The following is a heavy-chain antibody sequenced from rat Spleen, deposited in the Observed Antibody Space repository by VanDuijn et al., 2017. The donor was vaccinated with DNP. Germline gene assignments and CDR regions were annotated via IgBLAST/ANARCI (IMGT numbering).Heavy chain of an antibody. Sequence: EVQLVESGGGLVQPGRSLKLSCAASGFTFSDYAMAWVRQSPKKGLEWVATIIYDGSSIYYRDSVRGRFTISRDNAKSTLYLQMDSLRSEDTATYYCATSSYYGYDYGFAYWGQGTLVTVSS. J-gene: IGHJ3*01. D-gene: IGHD1-7*01. CDR2: IIYDGSSI. V-gene: IGHV5S10*01. CDR3: ATSSYYGYDYGFAY. CDR1: GFTFSDYA.